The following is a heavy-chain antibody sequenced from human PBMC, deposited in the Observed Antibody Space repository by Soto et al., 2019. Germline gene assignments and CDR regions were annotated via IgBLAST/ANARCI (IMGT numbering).Heavy chain of an antibody. J-gene: IGHJ4*02. D-gene: IGHD2-15*01. Sequence: QVHLVESGGGVVQPGGYLRLSCAASGFTFNKYGIHWVRQAPGKGLEWVAVIWHDGSEKYYADSVKDRFTISRDNSKKMVYLQMKSLRVDDTATYYCAKDGDRTYCSDGNCAFFDSWGQGALVTVSS. CDR2: IWHDGSEK. CDR1: GFTFNKYG. V-gene: IGHV3-33*06. CDR3: AKDGDRTYCSDGNCAFFDS.